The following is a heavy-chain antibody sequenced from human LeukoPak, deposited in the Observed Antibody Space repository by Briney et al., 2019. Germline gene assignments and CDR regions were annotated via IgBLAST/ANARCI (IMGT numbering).Heavy chain of an antibody. Sequence: TGGSLRLSCAASGFTFSKYAMSWVRQAPGKGLEWVSGIGDTGGTTFYADSVKGRFTISRDNSKNTLSLQMNSLRAEDTAVYYCAKDHGAGSYYNHPDYWGQGTLVTVSS. V-gene: IGHV3-23*01. D-gene: IGHD3-10*01. J-gene: IGHJ4*02. CDR2: IGDTGGTT. CDR1: GFTFSKYA. CDR3: AKDHGAGSYYNHPDY.